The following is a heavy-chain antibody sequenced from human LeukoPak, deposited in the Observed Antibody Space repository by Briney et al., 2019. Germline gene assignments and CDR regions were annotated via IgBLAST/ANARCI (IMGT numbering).Heavy chain of an antibody. CDR3: AADSGSYGFDP. CDR1: GFTFSSYS. Sequence: GGSLRLSCAASGFTFSSYSMNWVRQAPGKGLEWVSSISSSSSYTYYADSVKGRFTISRDNAKNSLYLQMNSLRAEDTAVYYCAADSGSYGFDPWGQGTLVTVSS. D-gene: IGHD1-26*01. J-gene: IGHJ5*02. CDR2: ISSSSSYT. V-gene: IGHV3-21*01.